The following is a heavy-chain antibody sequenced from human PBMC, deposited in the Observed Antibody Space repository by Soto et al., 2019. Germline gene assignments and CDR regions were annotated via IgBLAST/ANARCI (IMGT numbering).Heavy chain of an antibody. CDR1: GFTFSICG. Sequence: GGSLRLSCAASGFTFSICGMSWVRQVPGKGLVWVSTISDSGDSAYYADSVQGRFTISSDNSKNTLYLQMNSLRAEDTAVYYCARPYGGKIGDAPDLWGQGTMVTVSS. CDR2: ISDSGDSA. CDR3: ARPYGGKIGDAPDL. V-gene: IGHV3-23*01. J-gene: IGHJ3*01. D-gene: IGHD2-15*01.